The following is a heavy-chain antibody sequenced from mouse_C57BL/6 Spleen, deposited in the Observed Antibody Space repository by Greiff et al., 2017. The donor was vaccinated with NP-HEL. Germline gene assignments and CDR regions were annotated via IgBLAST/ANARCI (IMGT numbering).Heavy chain of an antibody. J-gene: IGHJ4*01. V-gene: IGHV1-42*01. CDR3: ARSDGYYEGNAMDY. D-gene: IGHD2-3*01. Sequence: VQLQQSGPELVKPGASVKISCKASGYSFTGYYMNWVKQSPEKSLEWIGEINPSTGGTTYNQKFKAKATLTVDKSSSTAYMQLKSLTSEDSAVYYCARSDGYYEGNAMDYWGQGTSVTVSS. CDR2: INPSTGGT. CDR1: GYSFTGYY.